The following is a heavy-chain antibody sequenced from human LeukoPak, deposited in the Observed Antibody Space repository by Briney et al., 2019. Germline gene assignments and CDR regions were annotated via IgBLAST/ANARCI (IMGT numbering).Heavy chain of an antibody. Sequence: PSETLSLTCAVSDYSISSHNYWGWIRQPPGKGLEWIGSVYHSGSTHYSPSLKSRVTISVDTSKNQFPLKLSSVTAADTAVYYCARNDSSGYFDYWGQGTLVTVSS. CDR2: VYHSGST. J-gene: IGHJ4*02. V-gene: IGHV4-38-2*01. D-gene: IGHD3-22*01. CDR1: DYSISSHNY. CDR3: ARNDSSGYFDY.